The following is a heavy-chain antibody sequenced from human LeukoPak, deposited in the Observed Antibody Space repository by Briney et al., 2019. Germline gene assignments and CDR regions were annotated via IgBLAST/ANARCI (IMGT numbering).Heavy chain of an antibody. CDR1: GYTFTSYG. J-gene: IGHJ4*02. CDR2: MNPNSGNT. Sequence: ASVKVSCKASGYTFTSYGINWVRQATGQGLEWMGWMNPNSGNTGYAQKFQGRVTMTRNTSISTAYMELSSLRSEDTAVYYCARDCSGGSCYDYWGQGTLVTVSS. CDR3: ARDCSGGSCYDY. D-gene: IGHD2-15*01. V-gene: IGHV1-8*02.